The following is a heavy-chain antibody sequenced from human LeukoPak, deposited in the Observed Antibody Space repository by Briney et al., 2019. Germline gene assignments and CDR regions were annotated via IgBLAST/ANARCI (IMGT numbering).Heavy chain of an antibody. CDR1: GGSISSYY. Sequence: SETLSLTCAVSGGSISSYYWSWIRQPPGKGLEWIGYIYYSGSTNYNPSLKSRVTISVDTSKNQFSLKLSSVTAADTAVYYCARGTLYDSSGQTFDYWGQGTLVTVSS. J-gene: IGHJ4*02. CDR3: ARGTLYDSSGQTFDY. V-gene: IGHV4-59*01. D-gene: IGHD3-22*01. CDR2: IYYSGST.